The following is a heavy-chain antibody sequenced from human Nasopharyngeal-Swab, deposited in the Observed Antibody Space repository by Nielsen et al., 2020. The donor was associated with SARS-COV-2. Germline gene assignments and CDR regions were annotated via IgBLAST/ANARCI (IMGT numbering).Heavy chain of an antibody. Sequence: SVKVSCKASGGTFSSYAISWVRQAPGQGLEWMGRIIPILGIANYAQKFRGRVTITADKSTSTAYMELSSLRSEDTAVYYCARDHGYDAFDIWGQGTMVTVSS. D-gene: IGHD5-18*01. CDR1: GGTFSSYA. J-gene: IGHJ3*02. CDR2: IIPILGIA. V-gene: IGHV1-69*04. CDR3: ARDHGYDAFDI.